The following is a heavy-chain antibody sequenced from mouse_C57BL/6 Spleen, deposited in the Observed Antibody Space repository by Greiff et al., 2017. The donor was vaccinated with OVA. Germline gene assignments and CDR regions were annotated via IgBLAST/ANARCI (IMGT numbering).Heavy chain of an antibody. Sequence: QVQLQQPGTELVKPGASVKLSCKASGYTFTSYWMHWVKQRPGQGLEWIGNINPSYGGTNYNEKFKSKVTLTVDKSSSTAYMQLSSLTSEDSAVYYCARTQSPLPLWYFDVWGTGTTVTVSS. D-gene: IGHD1-3*01. CDR2: INPSYGGT. CDR1: GYTFTSYW. CDR3: ARTQSPLPLWYFDV. V-gene: IGHV1-53*01. J-gene: IGHJ1*03.